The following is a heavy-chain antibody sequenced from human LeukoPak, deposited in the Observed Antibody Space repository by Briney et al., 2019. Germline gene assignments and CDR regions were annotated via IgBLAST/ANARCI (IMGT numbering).Heavy chain of an antibody. CDR1: GGPISTFS. CDR2: IYIKST. V-gene: IGHV4-59*01. Sequence: SETLSLTCTVSGGPISTFSWSWIRQFPGKGLEWIGSIYIKSTNYNPSLKSRVAISVDTSKNQFSLRLDSVTTADTAVYYCARDTTVAPGMQYWGQGTLVTVSS. CDR3: ARDTTVAPGMQY. D-gene: IGHD6-19*01. J-gene: IGHJ4*02.